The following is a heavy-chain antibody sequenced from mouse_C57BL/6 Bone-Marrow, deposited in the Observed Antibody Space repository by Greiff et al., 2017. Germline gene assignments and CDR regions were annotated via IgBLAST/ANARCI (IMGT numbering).Heavy chain of an antibody. CDR3: AREEDFDAMDY. J-gene: IGHJ4*01. Sequence: EVQLVESGPGLVKPSQSLSLTCSVTGYSITSGYYWNWIRQFPGNKLEWMGYISYDGSNNYNPSLKNRISITRDTSKNQFFLKLNSVTTEDTATYYCAREEDFDAMDYWGQGTSVTVSS. CDR1: GYSITSGYY. CDR2: ISYDGSN. V-gene: IGHV3-6*01.